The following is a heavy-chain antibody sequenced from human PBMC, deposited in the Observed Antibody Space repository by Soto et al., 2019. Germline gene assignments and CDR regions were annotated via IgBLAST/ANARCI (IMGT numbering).Heavy chain of an antibody. J-gene: IGHJ4*02. Sequence: PGGSLRLSCAASGFTFADYAMHWVRQAPGKGLEWVSGITWNSGKIDYADSVKGRFTVSRDNAKNSLSLQMNSLKPEDTAFYYCVKGPHSSGWRFDYWGQGALVTVSS. D-gene: IGHD6-19*01. CDR1: GFTFADYA. CDR2: ITWNSGKI. V-gene: IGHV3-9*01. CDR3: VKGPHSSGWRFDY.